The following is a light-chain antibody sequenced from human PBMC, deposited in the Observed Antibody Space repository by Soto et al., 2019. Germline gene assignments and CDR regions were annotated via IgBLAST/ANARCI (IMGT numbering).Light chain of an antibody. V-gene: IGKV3-15*01. CDR2: GAS. J-gene: IGKJ1*01. Sequence: EIVMAQSPATLSVSPAERSTLSCRASQSVSSNLAWYQQKPGQAPRLLIYGASTRATGIPARFSGSGSGTEFTLTISSLQSEDFAVYYCQQYNNWPGTFGQGTKVDIK. CDR1: QSVSSN. CDR3: QQYNNWPGT.